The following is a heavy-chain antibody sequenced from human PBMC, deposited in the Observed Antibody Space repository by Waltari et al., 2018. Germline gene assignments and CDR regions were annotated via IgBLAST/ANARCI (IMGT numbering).Heavy chain of an antibody. CDR3: ARDRVWRVTIFGVVSPSGYYYGMDV. CDR1: GFTVSSNY. V-gene: IGHV3-53*01. J-gene: IGHJ6*02. D-gene: IGHD3-3*01. Sequence: EVQLVESGGGLIQPGGSLRLSCAASGFTVSSNYMSWVRQAPGKGLEWGSVIYSGGSTHYGGSVKGRFTISRDKSKNTMYLQMNSRRAEDTAVYYCARDRVWRVTIFGVVSPSGYYYGMDVWGQGTTVTVSS. CDR2: IYSGGST.